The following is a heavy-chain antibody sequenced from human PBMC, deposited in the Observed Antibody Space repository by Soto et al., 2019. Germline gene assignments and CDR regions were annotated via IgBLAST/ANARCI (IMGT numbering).Heavy chain of an antibody. Sequence: QVQLVESGGCGVQPGRSLRLSCAASGFTFSSYGMHCVRQAPGKGLEWVAVISYDGSNKYYADSVKGRFTISRDNSKKTLYLQMNSLRAEDTAVYYCGGDCINTSCYFDYWGQGTLVPVSS. D-gene: IGHD2-2*01. CDR2: ISYDGSNK. V-gene: IGHV3-30*03. CDR1: GFTFSSYG. CDR3: GGDCINTSCYFDY. J-gene: IGHJ4*02.